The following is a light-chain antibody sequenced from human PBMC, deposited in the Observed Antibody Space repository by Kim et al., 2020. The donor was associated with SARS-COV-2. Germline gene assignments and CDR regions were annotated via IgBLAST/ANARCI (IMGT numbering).Light chain of an antibody. J-gene: IGKJ2*01. CDR3: QQTNNLQYT. CDR1: QSIGSS. Sequence: EIVLTQSPDFQSVTPKEKVTITCRASQSIGSSVHWYQQKPNQSPKLLIKYASQSISGVPSRFSGRGSGTNFTLTINSLEAEDAAEYYCQQTNNLQYTFGQGTKLEI. V-gene: IGKV6D-21*02. CDR2: YAS.